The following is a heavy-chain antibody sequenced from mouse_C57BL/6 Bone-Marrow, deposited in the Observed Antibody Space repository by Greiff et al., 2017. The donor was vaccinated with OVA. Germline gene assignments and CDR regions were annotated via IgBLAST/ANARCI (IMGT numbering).Heavy chain of an antibody. Sequence: DVQLQESGPVLVKPGASVKMSCKASGYTFTDYYMNWVKQSHGKSLEWIGVINPYNGGTSYNQKFKGKATLTVDKSSSTAYIELNSLTSEDAAGDYCARVITTVRYYWDDWGQGTTLTVSA. V-gene: IGHV1-19*01. CDR3: ARVITTVRYYWDD. CDR2: INPYNGGT. D-gene: IGHD1-2*01. CDR1: GYTFTDYY. J-gene: IGHJ2*01.